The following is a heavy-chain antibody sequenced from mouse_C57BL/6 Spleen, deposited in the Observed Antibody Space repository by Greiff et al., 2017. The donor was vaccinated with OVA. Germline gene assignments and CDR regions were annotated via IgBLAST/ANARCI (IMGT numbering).Heavy chain of an antibody. CDR1: GYTFTSYW. CDR3: ARCGDGYPDWFAY. V-gene: IGHV1-53*01. Sequence: VQLQQPGTELAKPGASVKLSCKASGYTFTSYWMHWVKQRPGQGLEWIGNINPSNGGTNYNEKFKSKATLTVVKSSSTAYMQLSSLTSEDSAVYYCARCGDGYPDWFAYWGQGTLVTVSA. J-gene: IGHJ3*01. D-gene: IGHD2-3*01. CDR2: INPSNGGT.